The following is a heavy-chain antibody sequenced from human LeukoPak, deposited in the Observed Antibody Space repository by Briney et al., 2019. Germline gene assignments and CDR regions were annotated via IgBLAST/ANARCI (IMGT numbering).Heavy chain of an antibody. J-gene: IGHJ4*02. CDR3: ARQYCSGGSCYIGY. CDR1: GYSISSGYY. CDR2: IYHSGST. Sequence: SSETLSLTCAVSGYSISSGYYWGWIRPPPGKGLEWIGSIYHSGSTYYNPSLKSRVTISVDTSKNQFSLKLSSVTAADTAVDYCARQYCSGGSCYIGYWGQGTLVTVSS. V-gene: IGHV4-38-2*01. D-gene: IGHD2-15*01.